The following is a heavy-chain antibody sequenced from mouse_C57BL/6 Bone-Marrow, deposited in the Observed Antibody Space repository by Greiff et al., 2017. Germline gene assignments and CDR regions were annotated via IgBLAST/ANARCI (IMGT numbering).Heavy chain of an antibody. CDR1: GFTFSSYA. Sequence: EVQLMESGGGLVKPGGSLKLSCAASGFTFSSYAMSWVRQTPEKRLEWVATISDGGSYTYYPDNVKGRFTISRDNAKNNLYLQMSHLKSEDTAMYYCARDPWFAYWGQGTLVTVSA. V-gene: IGHV5-4*01. J-gene: IGHJ3*01. CDR2: ISDGGSYT. CDR3: ARDPWFAY.